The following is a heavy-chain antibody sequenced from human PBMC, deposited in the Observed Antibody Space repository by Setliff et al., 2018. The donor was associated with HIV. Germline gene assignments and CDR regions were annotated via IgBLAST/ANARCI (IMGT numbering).Heavy chain of an antibody. Sequence: GGSLRLSCRASRFNFGGYAMSWVRQAPGKGLEWVAFIRSKTYGGTTEYAASVKGRFTISRDDSKSIAYLQMNSLKTEDTAVYYCTRATDYYDGSGYYYFDYWGQGTLVTVSS. J-gene: IGHJ4*02. D-gene: IGHD3-22*01. CDR1: RFNFGGYA. CDR2: IRSKTYGGTT. CDR3: TRATDYYDGSGYYYFDY. V-gene: IGHV3-49*04.